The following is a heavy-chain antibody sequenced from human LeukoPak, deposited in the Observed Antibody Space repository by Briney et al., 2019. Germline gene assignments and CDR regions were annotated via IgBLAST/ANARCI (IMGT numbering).Heavy chain of an antibody. V-gene: IGHV3-30-3*01. CDR2: ISYDGSNK. Sequence: GGSLRLSCAASGFTFSSYAMHWVRQAPGKGLEWVAVISYDGSNKYYADSVKGRFTISRDNSKNTLYLQMNSLRAEDTAVYYWARVSRGWFPPFDYGGKGTLVTVSS. J-gene: IGHJ4*02. D-gene: IGHD6-19*01. CDR1: GFTFSSYA. CDR3: ARVSRGWFPPFDY.